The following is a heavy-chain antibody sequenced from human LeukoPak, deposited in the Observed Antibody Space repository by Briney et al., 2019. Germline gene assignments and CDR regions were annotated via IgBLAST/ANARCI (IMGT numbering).Heavy chain of an antibody. CDR3: AKRHSSGWYFVDY. V-gene: IGHV3-48*03. J-gene: IGHJ4*02. D-gene: IGHD6-19*01. CDR2: ISSSGSTK. CDR1: GFTFSSYE. Sequence: GGSLRLSCAASGFTFSSYEMHWVRQAPGKGLAWVSYISSSGSTKLYSDSVRGRFTISRDNAKNSLYLQMNSLRAEDTAVYYCAKRHSSGWYFVDYWGQGTLVTVSS.